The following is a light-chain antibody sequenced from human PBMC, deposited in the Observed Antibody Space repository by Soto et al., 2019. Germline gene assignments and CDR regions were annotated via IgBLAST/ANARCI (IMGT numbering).Light chain of an antibody. Sequence: QSVLTQPPSASGAPGQRVTISCSGSTSNIGRNTVNWYQQLPGTPPKLLIYSTKDRASGVPDRFSGSKSGTSASLEISGVQSGDEADYYCAAWDDSLNGHYVFGTGPKLTVL. V-gene: IGLV1-44*01. CDR3: AAWDDSLNGHYV. J-gene: IGLJ1*01. CDR2: STK. CDR1: TSNIGRNT.